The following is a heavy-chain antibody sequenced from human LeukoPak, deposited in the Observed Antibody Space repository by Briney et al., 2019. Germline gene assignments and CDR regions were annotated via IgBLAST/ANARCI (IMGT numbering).Heavy chain of an antibody. CDR2: IDSSTTRI. Sequence: GGSLRLSCAASGFTFRSFSMNWVRQAPGKGLEWVSAIDSSTTRIYYANLVRGRFTISRDNAKNSLDLQMNSLRAEDTAVYYCVRGGTYCDSTCKGADYWGQGTLVAVSS. J-gene: IGHJ4*02. D-gene: IGHD2/OR15-2a*01. CDR3: VRGGTYCDSTCKGADY. V-gene: IGHV3-21*01. CDR1: GFTFRSFS.